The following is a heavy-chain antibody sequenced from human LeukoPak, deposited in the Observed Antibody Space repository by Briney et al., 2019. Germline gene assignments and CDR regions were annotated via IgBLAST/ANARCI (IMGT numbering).Heavy chain of an antibody. CDR3: AREGAVAGDLDY. Sequence: PGGSLRLSCAASGVTLSNAWMSWVRQAPGKGLEWVGRIKSKADGGTTDYAAPVKGRFTISRDDSKNTLYLQMNSLRAEDTAVYYCAREGAVAGDLDYWGQGTLVTVSS. V-gene: IGHV3-15*01. J-gene: IGHJ4*02. CDR1: GVTLSNAW. D-gene: IGHD6-19*01. CDR2: IKSKADGGTT.